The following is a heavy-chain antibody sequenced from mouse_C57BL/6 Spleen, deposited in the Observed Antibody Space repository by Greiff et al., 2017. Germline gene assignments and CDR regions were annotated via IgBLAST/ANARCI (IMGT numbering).Heavy chain of an antibody. J-gene: IGHJ2*01. CDR2: IDPSDSYT. Sequence: QVQLQQPGAELVKPGASVKLSCKASGYTFTSYWMQWVKQRPGQGLEWIGEIDPSDSYTNYNQKFKGKATLTVDTSSSTAYMHLSSLTSEDSAVYYCARRRFFDYWGQGTTLTVSS. V-gene: IGHV1-50*01. CDR1: GYTFTSYW. CDR3: ARRRFFDY.